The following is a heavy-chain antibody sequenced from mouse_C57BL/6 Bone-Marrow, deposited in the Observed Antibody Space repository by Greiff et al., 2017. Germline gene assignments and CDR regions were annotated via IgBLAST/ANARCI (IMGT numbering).Heavy chain of an antibody. CDR3: TRLGLFYWYFDV. Sequence: VQLQQSGAELVRPGASVKLSCTASGFNIKDDYMHWVKQRPEQGLEWIGWIDPENGDTEYASKFQGKATITADTSSNTASLTLRSLTSEDTAVYYCTRLGLFYWYFDVWGTGTTVTVSS. J-gene: IGHJ1*03. V-gene: IGHV14-4*01. CDR2: IDPENGDT. CDR1: GFNIKDDY. D-gene: IGHD4-1*01.